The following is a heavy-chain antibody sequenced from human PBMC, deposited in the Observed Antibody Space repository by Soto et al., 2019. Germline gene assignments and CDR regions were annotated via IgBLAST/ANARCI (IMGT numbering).Heavy chain of an antibody. CDR1: GGSMTSYH. D-gene: IGHD1-26*01. J-gene: IGHJ5*02. Sequence: SETLSLTCLVSGGSMTSYHWSWIRQFTRKGLEWIAYTSYTGNTNYNPSVQSRVTISMDTSKNKLSVKLTCMSAAYTAVYSCERGRHAGFTHYFDPCGQGSMVTVSS. V-gene: IGHV4-59*01. CDR3: ERGRHAGFTHYFDP. CDR2: TSYTGNT.